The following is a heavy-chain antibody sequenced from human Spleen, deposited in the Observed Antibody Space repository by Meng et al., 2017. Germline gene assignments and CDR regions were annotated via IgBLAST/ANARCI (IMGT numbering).Heavy chain of an antibody. V-gene: IGHV3-23*01. D-gene: IGHD3-10*01. CDR2: ISGSGGST. Sequence: GESLKISCAASGLTFSNAWMTWVRQAPGKGLEWVSAISGSGGSTYYADSVKGRFTISRDNSKNTLYLQMNSLRAEDTAVYYCANELWGYGSGSSGDQQRPIDYWGQGTLVTVSS. CDR1: GLTFSNAW. J-gene: IGHJ4*02. CDR3: ANELWGYGSGSSGDQQRPIDY.